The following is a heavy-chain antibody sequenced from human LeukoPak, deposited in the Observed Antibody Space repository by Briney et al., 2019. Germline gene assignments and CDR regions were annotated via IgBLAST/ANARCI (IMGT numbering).Heavy chain of an antibody. CDR1: GFTFSSYE. V-gene: IGHV3-48*03. Sequence: GGSLRLSCAASGFTFSSYEVNWVRQAPGKGLEWVSYISSSGSTIYYADSVKGRFTISRDNAKNSLYLQMNSLRAEDTAVYYCARGAFVYDSSGYRYDYWGQGTLVTVSS. CDR2: ISSSGSTI. D-gene: IGHD3-22*01. CDR3: ARGAFVYDSSGYRYDY. J-gene: IGHJ4*02.